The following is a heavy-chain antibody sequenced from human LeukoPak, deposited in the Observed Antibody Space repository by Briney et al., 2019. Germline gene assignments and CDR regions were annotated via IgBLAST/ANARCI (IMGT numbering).Heavy chain of an antibody. CDR1: GFTFRSYW. CDR3: ARGRNVAC. CDR2: IKEDGSEE. V-gene: IGHV3-7*01. Sequence: PGGSLRVSCAASGFTFRSYWMTWVRQAPGKGLEWVANIKEDGSEEYYVDSVKGRFTISRDNAKNSLYLQMNSLRAEDMAVYYCARGRNVACWGQGTLVTVSS. J-gene: IGHJ4*02.